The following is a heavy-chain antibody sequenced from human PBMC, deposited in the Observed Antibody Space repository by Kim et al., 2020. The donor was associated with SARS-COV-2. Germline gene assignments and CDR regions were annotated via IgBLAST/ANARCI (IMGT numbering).Heavy chain of an antibody. CDR1: GGSFSGYY. D-gene: IGHD2-15*01. CDR3: ARVRIPNYYYGMDV. CDR2: INHSGST. J-gene: IGHJ6*02. Sequence: SETLSLTCAVYGGSFSGYYWSWIRQPPGKGLEWIGEINHSGSTNYNPSLKSRVTISVDTSKNQFSLKLSSVTAADTAVYYCARVRIPNYYYGMDVWGQGTTVTVSS. V-gene: IGHV4-34*01.